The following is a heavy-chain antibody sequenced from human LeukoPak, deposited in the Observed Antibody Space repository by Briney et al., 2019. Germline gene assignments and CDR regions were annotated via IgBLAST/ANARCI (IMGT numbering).Heavy chain of an antibody. CDR1: GYTFTGYY. J-gene: IGHJ4*02. Sequence: ASVKVSCKASGYTFTGYYMHWVRQPPGQGLEWMGWINPNSGGTNYAQKFQGRVTMTRDTSISTAYMELSRLRSDDTAVYYCARAEVGATLPFDYWGQGTLVTVSS. CDR3: ARAEVGATLPFDY. CDR2: INPNSGGT. V-gene: IGHV1-2*02. D-gene: IGHD1-26*01.